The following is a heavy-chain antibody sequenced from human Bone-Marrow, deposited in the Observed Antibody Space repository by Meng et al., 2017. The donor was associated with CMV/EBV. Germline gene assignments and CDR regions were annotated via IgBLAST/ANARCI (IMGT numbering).Heavy chain of an antibody. J-gene: IGHJ4*02. V-gene: IGHV3-23*01. D-gene: IGHD3-16*01. CDR1: GFTFSSYG. CDR3: VKHNPFGDF. Sequence: ETLSLTCAASGFTFSSYGMHWVRQAPGKGLEWVSSISSNSAGTYYADSRFTISRDNSKNTLSLQMNSLRAEDTAVYYCVKHNPFGDFWGQGTRVTVSS. CDR2: ISSNSAGT.